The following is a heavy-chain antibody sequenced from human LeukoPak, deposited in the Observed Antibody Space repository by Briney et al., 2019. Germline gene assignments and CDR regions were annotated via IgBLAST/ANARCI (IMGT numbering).Heavy chain of an antibody. J-gene: IGHJ4*02. Sequence: GGSLRLSCAASGFTFSSYEMNWVRQAPGKGLEWVSYISSSGSTIYYADSVKGRFTISRDNAKNSLYLQVNSLRADDTAVYYCAKRVAVTGTQFFDYWGQGTLVTVSS. V-gene: IGHV3-48*03. CDR3: AKRVAVTGTQFFDY. CDR2: ISSSGSTI. D-gene: IGHD6-19*01. CDR1: GFTFSSYE.